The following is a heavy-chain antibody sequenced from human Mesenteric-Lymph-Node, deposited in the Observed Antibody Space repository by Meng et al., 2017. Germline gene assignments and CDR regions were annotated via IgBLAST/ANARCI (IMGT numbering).Heavy chain of an antibody. CDR1: GYSFTSYW. J-gene: IGHJ5*02. CDR3: VRHRYSTSWYWFDP. CDR2: IYPGDSNI. Sequence: KVSCKGSGYSFTSYWIGWVRQMPGKGLEWLGIIYPGDSNIKYNPSYQGQVTISADKSTSTAYLQWSSLKASDSAMYYCVRHRYSTSWYWFDPWGQGTLVTVSS. D-gene: IGHD6-13*01. V-gene: IGHV5-51*01.